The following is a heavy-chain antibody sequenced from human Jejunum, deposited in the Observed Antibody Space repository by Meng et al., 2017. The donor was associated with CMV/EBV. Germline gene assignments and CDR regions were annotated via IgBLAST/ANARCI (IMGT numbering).Heavy chain of an antibody. CDR2: ISYDGGNT. V-gene: IGHV3-30-3*02. CDR1: EFTFSTYP. J-gene: IGHJ4*02. D-gene: IGHD6-13*01. Sequence: SEFTFSTYPMHWVRQAPGKGLEWLAVISYDGGNTYYADSVKGRFTISRDNSESTLYLQMNSLRAEDTAVYFCAKDQAWLLAAGGTCDSWGQGTLVTVSS. CDR3: AKDQAWLLAAGGTCDS.